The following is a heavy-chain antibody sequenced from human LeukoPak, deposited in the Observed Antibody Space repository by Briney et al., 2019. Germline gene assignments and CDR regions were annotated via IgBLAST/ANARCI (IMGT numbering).Heavy chain of an antibody. CDR3: AREKPAVPGTYFDY. D-gene: IGHD6-19*01. J-gene: IGHJ4*02. CDR1: GYTFIDSY. V-gene: IGHV1-2*02. CDR2: IKPNVGGT. Sequence: VASVKVSCKPSGYTFIDSYICWVRQAPGQGLEWMGWIKPNVGGTQYAQKFQDRVTMTRDTSASSTYMELSGLRSDDTAVYYCAREKPAVPGTYFDYWGQGSLVTVSS.